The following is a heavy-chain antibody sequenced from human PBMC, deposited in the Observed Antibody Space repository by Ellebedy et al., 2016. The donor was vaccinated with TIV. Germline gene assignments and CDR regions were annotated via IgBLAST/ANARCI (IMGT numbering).Heavy chain of an antibody. CDR3: ARGSGSYFYYYYGMDV. CDR2: IYYSWST. J-gene: IGHJ6*02. V-gene: IGHV4-59*01. Sequence: MPSDTLSLTCTVSGGSISSYYWSWIRQPPGKGLEWIGYIYYSWSTNYNPSLKSRVTISVDTSKNPFSLKLSSVTAADTAVYYCARGSGSYFYYYYGMDVWGQGTTVTVSS. CDR1: GGSISSYY. D-gene: IGHD1-26*01.